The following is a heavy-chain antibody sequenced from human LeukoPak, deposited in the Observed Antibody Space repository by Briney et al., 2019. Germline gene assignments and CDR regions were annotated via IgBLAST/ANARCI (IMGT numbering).Heavy chain of an antibody. Sequence: PGGSLRLSCAASGFSFISYGMHWVRPAPGKGLEWVGVISDDGRNKKYADSVKGRFTISRDNSKDTLYLQMNSLRDEDTAVYYCAKRPSDYGDYVTYFDYWGRGTLVTVSS. V-gene: IGHV3-30*18. J-gene: IGHJ4*02. D-gene: IGHD4-17*01. CDR1: GFSFISYG. CDR3: AKRPSDYGDYVTYFDY. CDR2: ISDDGRNK.